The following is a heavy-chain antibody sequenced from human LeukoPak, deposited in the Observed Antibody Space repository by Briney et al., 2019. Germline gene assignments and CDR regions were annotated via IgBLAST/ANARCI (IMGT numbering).Heavy chain of an antibody. CDR3: ARGLKWLDSAYFDY. D-gene: IGHD3-22*01. J-gene: IGHJ4*02. Sequence: SETLSLTCAAYGGSFSGYYWSWIRQPPGKGLQWIGEINHSGSTNYNPSLKSLVTTSVDTSQNQFSLKLSSVTAADTAVYYCARGLKWLDSAYFDYWGQGTLVTVSS. V-gene: IGHV4-34*01. CDR1: GGSFSGYY. CDR2: INHSGST.